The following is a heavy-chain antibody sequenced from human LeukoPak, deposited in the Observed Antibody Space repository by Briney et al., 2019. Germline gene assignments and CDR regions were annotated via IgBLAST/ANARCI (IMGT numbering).Heavy chain of an antibody. J-gene: IGHJ4*02. V-gene: IGHV3-53*01. CDR1: GFTVITND. CDR2: LYSDGNT. D-gene: IGHD1-14*01. CDR3: ARGVEPLAANTLAY. Sequence: GGSLRLSCPASGFTVITNDMTWVRQAPAKGLEWVSVLYSDGNTKYADSVQGRFTISRDNSKNTLYLEMNSLSPDDTAVYYCARGVEPLAANTLAYWGQGTLVTVSS.